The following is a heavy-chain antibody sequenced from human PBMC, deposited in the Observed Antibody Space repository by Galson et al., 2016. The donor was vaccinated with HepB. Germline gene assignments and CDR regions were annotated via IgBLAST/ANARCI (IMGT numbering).Heavy chain of an antibody. D-gene: IGHD3-10*01. Sequence: SLRLSCAGFGFSFNNFAIQWVRQAPGKGLEYVSAISGGDTYYTDSVKDRFTISRDNSKNTVFLQMSSLRAEDTAVYYCRGVGDVFDIWGQGTMVTVSS. CDR3: RGVGDVFDI. V-gene: IGHV3-64D*06. J-gene: IGHJ3*02. CDR1: GFSFNNFA. CDR2: ISGGDT.